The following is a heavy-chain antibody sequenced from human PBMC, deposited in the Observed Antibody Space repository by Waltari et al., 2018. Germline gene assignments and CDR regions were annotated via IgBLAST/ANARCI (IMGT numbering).Heavy chain of an antibody. Sequence: QVQLVQSGAEVKKPGASVKVSCKASGYTFTSYGISWVRQAPGQGLEWMGWSSAYKGNTNYAQKLQGIVTMTTDTSTSTAYMELRSLRSDDTAVYYCARVHDLVVPAAPDVWGQGTTVTVSS. D-gene: IGHD2-2*01. CDR1: GYTFTSYG. V-gene: IGHV1-18*01. CDR3: ARVHDLVVPAAPDV. CDR2: SSAYKGNT. J-gene: IGHJ6*02.